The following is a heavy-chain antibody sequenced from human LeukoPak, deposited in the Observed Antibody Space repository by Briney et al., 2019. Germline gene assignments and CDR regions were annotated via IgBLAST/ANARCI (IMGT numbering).Heavy chain of an antibody. CDR3: ARGYDFWSGLRAAFDI. J-gene: IGHJ3*02. CDR2: IYYSGST. D-gene: IGHD3-3*01. V-gene: IGHV4-59*01. CDR1: GGSISSYY. Sequence: SETLSLTCTVSGGSISSYYWSWIRQPPGKGLEWIGYIYYSGSTNYNPSLKSRVTISVDTSKNQFSLKLSSVTAADTAVYYCARGYDFWSGLRAAFDIWGQGTMVTVS.